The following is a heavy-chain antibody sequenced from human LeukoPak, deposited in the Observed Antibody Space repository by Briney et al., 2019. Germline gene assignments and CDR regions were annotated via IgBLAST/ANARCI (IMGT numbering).Heavy chain of an antibody. Sequence: GGSLRLSCTASGFSFSGHWMHWARQLPGKGLVWVSRISPTGSTTSYADSVKGRFTVSRDNAKNTLYLQVNNLRAEDTAVYYCARGPNSNWSGLDFRGQGTLLTVSS. CDR3: ARGPNSNWSGLDF. CDR2: ISPTGSTT. D-gene: IGHD6-6*01. CDR1: GFSFSGHW. J-gene: IGHJ4*02. V-gene: IGHV3-74*01.